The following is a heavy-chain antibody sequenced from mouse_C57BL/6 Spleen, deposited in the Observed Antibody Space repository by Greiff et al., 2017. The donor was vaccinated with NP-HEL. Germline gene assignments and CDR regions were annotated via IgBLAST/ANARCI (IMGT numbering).Heavy chain of an antibody. CDR1: GFNIKNTY. Sequence: EVQLQQSVAELVRPGASVKLSCTASGFNIKNTYMHWVKQRPEQGLEWIGRIDPANGNTKYAPKFQGKATITADTSSNTAYLQLSRLTSEDTALCDSDRWSTTDYWYIEGWGTGTTVTVS. CDR3: DRWSTTDYWYIEG. D-gene: IGHD1-1*01. CDR2: IDPANGNT. J-gene: IGHJ1*03. V-gene: IGHV14-3*01.